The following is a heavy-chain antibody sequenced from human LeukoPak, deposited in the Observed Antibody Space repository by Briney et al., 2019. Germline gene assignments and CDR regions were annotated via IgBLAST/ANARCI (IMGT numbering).Heavy chain of an antibody. CDR2: IYYSGST. CDR3: ARGSYSVDY. J-gene: IGHJ4*02. CDR1: GGSISSYY. Sequence: PSETLSLTCTVSGGSISSYYWSWIRQPPGKGLEWIGYIYYSGSTNYNPSLKSRVTISVDRSKNQFSLKLSSVTAADTAVYYRARGSYSVDYWGQGTLVTVSS. V-gene: IGHV4-59*01. D-gene: IGHD1-26*01.